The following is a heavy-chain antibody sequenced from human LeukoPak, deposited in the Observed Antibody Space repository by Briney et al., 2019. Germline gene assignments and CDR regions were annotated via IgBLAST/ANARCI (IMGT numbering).Heavy chain of an antibody. Sequence: PGGSLRLSCAASGFTFSSYSMNWVRQAPGKGLEWVSSISSSSSYIYYADSVKGRFTISRDNAKNSLYLQMNSLRAEDMAVYYCARERRAPYYDYVWGSYRSYDAFDIWGQGTMVTVSS. CDR1: GFTFSSYS. V-gene: IGHV3-21*01. D-gene: IGHD3-16*02. CDR2: ISSSSSYI. J-gene: IGHJ3*02. CDR3: ARERRAPYYDYVWGSYRSYDAFDI.